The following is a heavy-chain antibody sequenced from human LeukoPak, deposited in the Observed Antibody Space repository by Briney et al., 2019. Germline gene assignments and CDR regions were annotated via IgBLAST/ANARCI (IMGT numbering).Heavy chain of an antibody. CDR2: IIPILGTV. D-gene: IGHD6-13*01. Sequence: ASVKVSCKASEGTFSSYSISWVRQAPGQGPEWMGGIIPILGTVNYAQKFQGRVTITADESTSTAYMELSSLRSEDTDVYYCARVVLRERSQQPPYYYYGMDVWGQGTTVNVS. V-gene: IGHV1-69*13. CDR3: ARVVLRERSQQPPYYYYGMDV. J-gene: IGHJ6*02. CDR1: EGTFSSYS.